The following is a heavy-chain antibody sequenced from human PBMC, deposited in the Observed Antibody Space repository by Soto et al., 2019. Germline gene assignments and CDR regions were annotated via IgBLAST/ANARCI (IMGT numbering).Heavy chain of an antibody. CDR1: GYTFTSYY. Sequence: ASVKVSCKASGYTFTSYYMHWVRQAPGQGLEWMGIINPSGGSTSYAQKFQGRVTMTRDTSTSTVYMELSSLRSEDTAVYYCALGILYPLGYYYMDVWGKGTTVTVSS. D-gene: IGHD2-15*01. CDR2: INPSGGST. V-gene: IGHV1-46*03. CDR3: ALGILYPLGYYYMDV. J-gene: IGHJ6*03.